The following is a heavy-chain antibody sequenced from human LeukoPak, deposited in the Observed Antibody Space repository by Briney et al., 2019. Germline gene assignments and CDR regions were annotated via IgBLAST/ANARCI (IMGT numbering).Heavy chain of an antibody. CDR3: ARGLRYFDWLLYTGSWFDP. CDR1: GGSFSGYH. CDR2: INHSGST. V-gene: IGHV4-34*01. J-gene: IGHJ5*02. D-gene: IGHD3-9*01. Sequence: SETLSLTCAVYGGSFSGYHWSWIRQPPGKGLEWIGEINHSGSTNYNPSLKSRVTISVDTSKNQFSLKLSSVTAADTAVYYCARGLRYFDWLLYTGSWFDPWGQGTLVTVSS.